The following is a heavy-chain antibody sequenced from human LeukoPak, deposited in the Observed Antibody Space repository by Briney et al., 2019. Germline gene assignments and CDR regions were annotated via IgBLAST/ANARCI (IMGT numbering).Heavy chain of an antibody. V-gene: IGHV3-23*01. CDR3: AKGKDFNGYYVDS. CDR2: SGGSGGAT. J-gene: IGHJ4*02. Sequence: GGSLRLSCAASGFTFSSFGMSWVRQSPETGLEWVSVSGGSGGATHYAESVKGRFTISRDNSKNTLYLETSRLRADDTAVYYCAKGKDFNGYYVDSWGQGTLVTVSS. D-gene: IGHD3-3*01. CDR1: GFTFSSFG.